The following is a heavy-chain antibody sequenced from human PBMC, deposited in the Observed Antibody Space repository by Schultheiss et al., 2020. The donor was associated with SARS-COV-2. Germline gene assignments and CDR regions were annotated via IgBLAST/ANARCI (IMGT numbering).Heavy chain of an antibody. Sequence: GGSLRLSCVASGFTFSRNNMNWVRQAPGRGLEWVSSISSSSSYIYYADSVKGRFTISRDNAKNSLYLQMNSLRAEDTAVYYCARDDRYSEGTFDYWGQGTLVTVSS. CDR1: GFTFSRNN. J-gene: IGHJ4*02. V-gene: IGHV3-21*01. CDR3: ARDDRYSEGTFDY. CDR2: ISSSSSYI. D-gene: IGHD1-1*01.